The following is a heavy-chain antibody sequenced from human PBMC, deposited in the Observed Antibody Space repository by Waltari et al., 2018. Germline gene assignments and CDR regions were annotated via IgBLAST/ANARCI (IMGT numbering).Heavy chain of an antibody. J-gene: IGHJ3*02. CDR3: ARPGFVYDSSGRDAFDI. V-gene: IGHV1-2*02. CDR2: INPNSGGT. Sequence: QVQLVQSGAEVKKPGASVKVSCKASGYTFTGYYMHWVRQAPGQGLEWMGWINPNSGGTNYAQKVQGRVTMTRDTSISTAYMELSRLRSDDTAVYYCARPGFVYDSSGRDAFDIWGQGTMVTVSS. D-gene: IGHD3-22*01. CDR1: GYTFTGYY.